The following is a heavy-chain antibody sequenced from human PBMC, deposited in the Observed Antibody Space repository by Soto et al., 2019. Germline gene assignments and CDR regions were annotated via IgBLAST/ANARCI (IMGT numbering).Heavy chain of an antibody. Sequence: SETLSLTCTVSGGSISSVVDYWSWIRQPPGKGLEWIGYIYYSGSTYYNPSLKSRVTISVDTSKNQFSLKLSSVTAADTAVYYCARGTGTTEWFDPWGQGTLVTVSS. V-gene: IGHV4-30-4*01. CDR2: IYYSGST. CDR1: GGSISSVVDY. D-gene: IGHD1-7*01. CDR3: ARGTGTTEWFDP. J-gene: IGHJ5*02.